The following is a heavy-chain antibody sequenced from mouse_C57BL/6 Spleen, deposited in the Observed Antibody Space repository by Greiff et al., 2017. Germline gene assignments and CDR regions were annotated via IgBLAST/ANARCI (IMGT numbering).Heavy chain of an antibody. CDR2: LLPGCGST. Sequence: QVQLKESGAELMKPGASVKLSCKATGYTFTGYWIEWVKQRPGHGLEWIGELLPGCGSTNYNAQFKGQATFTVDTSSNTAYMQLSSLTTADSAIYYCARRGYYYGSGDFDYWGQGTTLTVSS. J-gene: IGHJ2*01. D-gene: IGHD1-1*01. CDR3: ARRGYYYGSGDFDY. CDR1: GYTFTGYW. V-gene: IGHV1-9*01.